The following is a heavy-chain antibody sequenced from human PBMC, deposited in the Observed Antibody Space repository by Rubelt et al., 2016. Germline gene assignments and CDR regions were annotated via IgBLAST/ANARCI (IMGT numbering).Heavy chain of an antibody. CDR1: GGSISNYY. V-gene: IGHV4-59*12. CDR3: ARVGAMYYYYGMDV. J-gene: IGHJ6*02. Sequence: QVQLQESGPGLVKPSETLSLTCTVSGGSISNYYWSWIRQSPGKGLEWIGYIYSSGSTNYIPSLKSRVTISVDTSKNQFSLEMSSVTAADTAVYYCARVGAMYYYYGMDVWGQGTTVTVSS. CDR2: IYSSGST. D-gene: IGHD1-26*01.